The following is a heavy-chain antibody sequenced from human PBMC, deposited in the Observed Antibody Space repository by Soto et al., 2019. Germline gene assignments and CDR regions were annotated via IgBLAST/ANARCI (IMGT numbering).Heavy chain of an antibody. J-gene: IGHJ4*02. CDR3: AKDRLPGGFDY. CDR2: ISSSGSTI. D-gene: IGHD3-16*01. CDR1: GFTFSDYY. Sequence: PGGSLRLSCAASGFTFSDYYMSWIRQAPGKGLEWVSYISSSGSTIYYAGSVKGRFTISRDNSRNTVYLQMNSLRADDTAVYYCAKDRLPGGFDYWGQGTLVTVSS. V-gene: IGHV3-11*01.